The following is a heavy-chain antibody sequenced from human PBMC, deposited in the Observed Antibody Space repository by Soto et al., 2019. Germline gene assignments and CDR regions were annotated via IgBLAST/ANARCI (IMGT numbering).Heavy chain of an antibody. V-gene: IGHV1-2*02. Sequence: ASVKVSCKASGYTFTDYYIHWVRQAPGQGLEWMGWINPTGGGTNYAQSFRGRVTMTRDTSISTAYMELSRLTSDDTAVFYCARTYSSRDLYNQYSMDVWGQGNTVTFS. CDR2: INPTGGGT. D-gene: IGHD2-2*01. CDR1: GYTFTDYY. CDR3: ARTYSSRDLYNQYSMDV. J-gene: IGHJ6*02.